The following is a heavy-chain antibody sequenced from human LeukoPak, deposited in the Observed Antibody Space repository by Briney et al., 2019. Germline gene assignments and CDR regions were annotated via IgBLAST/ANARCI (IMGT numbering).Heavy chain of an antibody. CDR2: GYTSGNT. J-gene: IGHJ2*01. CDR1: GGSISTSSYY. D-gene: IGHD3-9*01. V-gene: IGHV4-61*02. CDR3: ARQYSDILTGYHRGELYWYFDL. Sequence: SETLSLTCTVSGGSISTSSYYWGWIRQPPGKGLEWIGRGYTSGNTNYNPSLKSRVTMSVDTSKNQFSLKLSSVTAADTAVYYCARQYSDILTGYHRGELYWYFDLWGRGTLVTVSS.